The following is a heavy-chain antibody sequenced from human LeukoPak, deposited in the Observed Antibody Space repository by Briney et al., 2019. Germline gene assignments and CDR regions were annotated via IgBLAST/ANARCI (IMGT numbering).Heavy chain of an antibody. CDR1: ANDW. CDR3: ARQDGYKGAAFDI. J-gene: IGHJ3*02. Sequence: GESLKISCRGFANDWIGWVRQMPGKGLEWMGIIYPGDSDTTYSPSFLGQVTISADKSTSTAYLQWSSLKASDAAMYYCARQDGYKGAAFDIWGQGTMVTVSS. V-gene: IGHV5-51*01. D-gene: IGHD5-24*01. CDR2: IYPGDSDT.